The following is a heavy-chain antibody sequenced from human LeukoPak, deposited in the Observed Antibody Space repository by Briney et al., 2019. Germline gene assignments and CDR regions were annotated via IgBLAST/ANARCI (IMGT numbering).Heavy chain of an antibody. D-gene: IGHD5-18*01. V-gene: IGHV4-59*01. Sequence: TSETLSLTCTVSGGSISSYYWSWIRQPPGKGLEWIGYIYYSGSTNYNPSLKSRVTISVDTSKNQFSLKLSSVTAADTAVYYCARADSYGLYGMDVWGQETTVTVSS. J-gene: IGHJ6*02. CDR1: GGSISSYY. CDR3: ARADSYGLYGMDV. CDR2: IYYSGST.